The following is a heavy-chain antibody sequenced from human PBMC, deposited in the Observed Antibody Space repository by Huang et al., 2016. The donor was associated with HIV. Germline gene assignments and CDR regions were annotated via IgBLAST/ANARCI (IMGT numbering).Heavy chain of an antibody. CDR2: SSWNSANI. J-gene: IGHJ4*02. CDR3: VKGDIVGTANFFDY. V-gene: IGHV3-9*01. Sequence: EVQLVESGGNLIQTGGSLRLACAAFGFRVDHYAMYWVRQAPGKGLEWVSSSSWNSANIAYGDSVKGRFTISRDNARNSLYLQMNSLRPDDTALYYCVKGDIVGTANFFDYWGQGTQVSVSS. D-gene: IGHD1-26*01. CDR1: GFRVDHYA.